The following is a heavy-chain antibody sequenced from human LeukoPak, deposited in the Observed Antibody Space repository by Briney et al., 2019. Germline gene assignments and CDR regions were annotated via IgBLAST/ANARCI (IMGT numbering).Heavy chain of an antibody. CDR1: GGSFSGYY. J-gene: IGHJ3*02. V-gene: IGHV4-34*01. CDR3: ARAELWYYAFDI. Sequence: PSETLSLTCAVYGGSFSGYYWSWIRQPPGKGLEWIGEINHSGSTNYNPSLKSRVTISVDTSKNQFSLKLSSVTAADTAVYYCARAELWYYAFDIWGQGTMVTVSS. CDR2: INHSGST. D-gene: IGHD3-10*01.